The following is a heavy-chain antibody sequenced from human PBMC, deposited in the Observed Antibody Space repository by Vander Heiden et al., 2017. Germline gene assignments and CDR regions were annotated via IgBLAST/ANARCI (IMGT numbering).Heavy chain of an antibody. V-gene: IGHV4-39*01. CDR2: IFYRGNT. Sequence: QLQLQESGPGLVKPSETLSLTCSVSGASISFSSYYWGWIRQPPGKGLDWIGNIFYRGNTYYNSSLRSRVTISVDTSENQFSLSLSSMTAADTAVYYCVRAQDEYRGSWYGLSEFYWGQGALVTVSP. CDR1: GASISFSSYY. J-gene: IGHJ4*02. D-gene: IGHD6-13*01. CDR3: VRAQDEYRGSWYGLSEFY.